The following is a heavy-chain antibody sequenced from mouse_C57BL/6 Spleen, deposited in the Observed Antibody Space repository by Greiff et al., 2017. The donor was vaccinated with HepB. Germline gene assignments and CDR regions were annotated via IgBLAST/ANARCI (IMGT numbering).Heavy chain of an antibody. V-gene: IGHV2-2*01. J-gene: IGHJ1*03. Sequence: VQLQESGPGLVQPSQSLSITCTVSGFSLTSYGVHWVRQSPGKGLEWLGVIWSGGSTDYNAAFISRLSISKDNSKSQVFFKMNSLQADDTAIYYCARTEGYYWYFDVWGTGTTVTVSS. CDR1: GFSLTSYG. D-gene: IGHD2-2*01. CDR3: ARTEGYYWYFDV. CDR2: IWSGGST.